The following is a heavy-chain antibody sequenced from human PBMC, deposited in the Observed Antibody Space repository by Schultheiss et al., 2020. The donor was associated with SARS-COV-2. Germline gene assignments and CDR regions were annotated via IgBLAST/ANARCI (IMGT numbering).Heavy chain of an antibody. V-gene: IGHV3-23*01. CDR2: ISGSGGST. D-gene: IGHD3-16*02. J-gene: IGHJ6*02. Sequence: GGSLRLSCAASGFTFSSYAMSWVRQAPGKGLEWVSAISGSGGSTYYADSVKGRFTISRDNSKNTLYLQMNSLRAEDTAVYYCARFWRLGELSSGEAYYYYGMDVWGQGTTVTGSS. CDR1: GFTFSSYA. CDR3: ARFWRLGELSSGEAYYYYGMDV.